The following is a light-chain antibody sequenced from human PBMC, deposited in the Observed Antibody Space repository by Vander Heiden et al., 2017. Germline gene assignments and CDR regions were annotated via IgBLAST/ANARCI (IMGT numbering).Light chain of an antibody. CDR1: SSNIGSNS. V-gene: IGLV1-47*01. CDR2: RND. CDR3: AVWDDSLSGRV. Sequence: QSVLTQPPSASGTPGPRVTISCSGGSSNIGSNSVYWYQQLPGTAPKLLIYRNDQRPSGVPDRFSGSKSGTSASLAISGLRSEDEADYYCAVWDDSLSGRVFGGGTKLTVL. J-gene: IGLJ3*02.